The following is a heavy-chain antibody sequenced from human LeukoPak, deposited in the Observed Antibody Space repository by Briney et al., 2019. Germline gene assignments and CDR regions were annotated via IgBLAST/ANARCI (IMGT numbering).Heavy chain of an antibody. Sequence: GGSLRLSCAASGFTFSSYWMSWVRQAPGKGPEWVANIRQDGSETYYLDSVRGRFTIARDNAKKSLHLLMNSLRAEDTAVYYCARSIGLTGGGVDVWGQGTTVTVSS. V-gene: IGHV3-7*03. D-gene: IGHD3-9*01. CDR1: GFTFSSYW. CDR3: ARSIGLTGGGVDV. J-gene: IGHJ6*02. CDR2: IRQDGSET.